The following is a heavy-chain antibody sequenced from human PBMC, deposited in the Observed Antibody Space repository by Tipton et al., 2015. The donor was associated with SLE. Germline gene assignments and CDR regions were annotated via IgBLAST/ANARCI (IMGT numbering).Heavy chain of an antibody. CDR3: AKVLGQWLVSLDYYYYGMDV. V-gene: IGHV3-23*01. J-gene: IGHJ6*02. D-gene: IGHD6-19*01. CDR2: ISGSGGST. CDR1: GFTFSSYV. Sequence: SLRLSCAASGFTFSSYVMSWVRQAPGKGLEWISAISGSGGSTYYADSVKGRFTISRDNSKNTLYLQMNSLRAEDTAVYYCAKVLGQWLVSLDYYYYGMDVWGQGTTVTVSS.